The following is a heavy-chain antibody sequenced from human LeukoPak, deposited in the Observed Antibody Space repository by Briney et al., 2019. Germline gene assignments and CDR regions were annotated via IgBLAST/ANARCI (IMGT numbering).Heavy chain of an antibody. CDR1: GFTFSTYA. V-gene: IGHV3-21*01. CDR2: VSGRTTNT. CDR3: ARWRIYSDRSASYSFDY. D-gene: IGHD3-22*01. J-gene: IGHJ4*02. Sequence: AGGSLRLSCAASGFTFSTYAMNWVRQAPGRGLEWVSSVSGRTTNTYYADSVKGRFTISRDNAKNSLFLQMNSLRAEDTAVYYCARWRIYSDRSASYSFDYGGQGTLVTVSS.